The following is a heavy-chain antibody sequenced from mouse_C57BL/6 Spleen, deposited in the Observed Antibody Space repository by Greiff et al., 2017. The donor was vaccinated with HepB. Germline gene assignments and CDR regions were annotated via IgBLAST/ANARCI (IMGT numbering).Heavy chain of an antibody. Sequence: VQLQQSGAELVRPGTSVKVSCKASGYAFTNYLIEWVKQRPGQGLEWIGVINPGSGGTNYNEKFKGKATLTADKSSSTAYMQISSLTSEDSAVYCGAREEDDGYSAWFAYWGQGTLVTVSA. J-gene: IGHJ3*01. CDR2: INPGSGGT. CDR1: GYAFTNYL. CDR3: AREEDDGYSAWFAY. D-gene: IGHD2-3*01. V-gene: IGHV1-54*01.